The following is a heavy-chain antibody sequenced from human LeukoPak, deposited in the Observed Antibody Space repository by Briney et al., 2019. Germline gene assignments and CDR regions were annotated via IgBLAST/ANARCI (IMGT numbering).Heavy chain of an antibody. Sequence: SETLSLTCTVSGGSISSSSYSWGWIRQPPGKGLEWIGSIYYSGSTYYNPSLKSRVTISVDTSKNQFSLKLSSVTAADTAVYYCARHTSHLEMATIIGWFDPWGQGTLVTVSS. V-gene: IGHV4-39*01. CDR2: IYYSGST. CDR3: ARHTSHLEMATIIGWFDP. J-gene: IGHJ5*02. D-gene: IGHD5-24*01. CDR1: GGSISSSSYS.